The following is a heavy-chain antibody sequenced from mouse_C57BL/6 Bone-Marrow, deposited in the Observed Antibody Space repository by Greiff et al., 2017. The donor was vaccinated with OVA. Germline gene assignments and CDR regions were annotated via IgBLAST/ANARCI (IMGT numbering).Heavy chain of an antibody. J-gene: IGHJ2*01. Sequence: VQLQQPGAELVRPGSSVKLSCKASGYTFTSYWMDWVKQRPGQGLEWIGNIYPSDSETHYNQKFKDKATLTVDKSSSTAYMQLSSLTSEDSAVYYCARRTVVATDYWGQGTTLSVSS. CDR2: IYPSDSET. D-gene: IGHD1-1*01. CDR3: ARRTVVATDY. V-gene: IGHV1-61*01. CDR1: GYTFTSYW.